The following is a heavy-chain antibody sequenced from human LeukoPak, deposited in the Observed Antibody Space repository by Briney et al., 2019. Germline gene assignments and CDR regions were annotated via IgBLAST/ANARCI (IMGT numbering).Heavy chain of an antibody. CDR1: GYTFTSYY. J-gene: IGHJ4*02. Sequence: GASVKVSCKASGYTFTSYYIHWVRQAPGQGLEWIGIINPSGGYTNYAQKFQGRVTMTRDTSTSTVYMELSSLRSEDTAVYYCAKWGGVHSGGYNDFWSGPFDDWGQGTLVAVSS. D-gene: IGHD3-3*01. V-gene: IGHV1-46*01. CDR3: AKWGGVHSGGYNDFWSGPFDD. CDR2: INPSGGYT.